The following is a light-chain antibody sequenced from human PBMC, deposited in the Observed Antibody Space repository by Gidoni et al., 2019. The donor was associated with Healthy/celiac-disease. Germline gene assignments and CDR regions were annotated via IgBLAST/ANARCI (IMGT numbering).Light chain of an antibody. V-gene: IGKV3-15*01. CDR2: GAS. CDR1: QSVSSN. Sequence: ELVMTQSPATLSVSPGERATLSCRASQSVSSNLAWYQQKPGQAPRLLIYGASTRATGIPARFSGSGSGTEFTLTISRLQSEDFAVYYCQQYNNWPLTFGGGTKVEIK. CDR3: QQYNNWPLT. J-gene: IGKJ4*01.